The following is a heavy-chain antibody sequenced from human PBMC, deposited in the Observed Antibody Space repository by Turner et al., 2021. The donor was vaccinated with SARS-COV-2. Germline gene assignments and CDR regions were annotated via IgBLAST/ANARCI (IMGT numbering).Heavy chain of an antibody. CDR2: ISSSGGTI. Sequence: EVNLVESGGGLVQPGGSLRLSCAASGFTFSSYEMNWVRQAPGKGLEWVSYISSSGGTIYYADSVKGRFTISRDNAKNSLYLQMNSLRAEDTAVYYCARDQYYDSSGYYFFRASYFDLWGRGTLVTVSS. CDR3: ARDQYYDSSGYYFFRASYFDL. J-gene: IGHJ2*01. D-gene: IGHD3-22*01. V-gene: IGHV3-48*03. CDR1: GFTFSSYE.